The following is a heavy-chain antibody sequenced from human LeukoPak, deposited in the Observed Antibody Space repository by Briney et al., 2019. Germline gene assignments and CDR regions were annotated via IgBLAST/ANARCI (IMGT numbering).Heavy chain of an antibody. Sequence: ASVKVSCKVSGYTFTNYYIHWVRQAPGQGLEWMGIINPSGGRASYAQKFQGRVTMTRDTSTSTVYMDLSSLRSEDTAVYYCARQGRYYDSSGYDSDYWGQGTLVTVSS. D-gene: IGHD3-22*01. CDR2: INPSGGRA. CDR1: GYTFTNYY. V-gene: IGHV1-46*01. CDR3: ARQGRYYDSSGYDSDY. J-gene: IGHJ4*02.